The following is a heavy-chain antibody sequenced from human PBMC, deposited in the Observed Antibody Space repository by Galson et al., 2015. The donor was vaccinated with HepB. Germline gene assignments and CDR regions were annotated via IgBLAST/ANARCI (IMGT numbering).Heavy chain of an antibody. CDR1: GGTFSSYA. V-gene: IGHV1-69*04. D-gene: IGHD2-15*01. CDR2: IIPILGIA. CDR3: ARTREAVSGVVVAAKGYYYYYGMDV. J-gene: IGHJ6*02. Sequence: SVKVSCKASGGTFSSYAISWVRQAPGQGLEWMGRIIPILGIANYAQKFQGRVTITADKSTSTAYMELSSLRSEDTAVYYCARTREAVSGVVVAAKGYYYYYGMDVWGQGTTVTVSS.